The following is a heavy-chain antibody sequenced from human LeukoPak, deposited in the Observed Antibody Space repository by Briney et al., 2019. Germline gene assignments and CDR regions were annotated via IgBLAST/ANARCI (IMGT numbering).Heavy chain of an antibody. V-gene: IGHV1-46*01. J-gene: IGHJ4*02. CDR2: IYPRDGST. CDR3: ARDQEGFDY. Sequence: LEWMVMIYPRDGSTSYAQKLQGRVTVTRDTSTSTVHMELSGLRSEDTAVYYCARDQEGFDYWGQGTLVTVSS.